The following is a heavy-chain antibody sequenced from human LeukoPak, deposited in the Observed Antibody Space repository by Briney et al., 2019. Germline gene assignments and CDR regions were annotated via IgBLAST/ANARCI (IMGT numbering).Heavy chain of an antibody. Sequence: PGGSLRLSCVASGFTFSSYNMNWVRQAPGKGLEWVSSISSSSSYIYYADSVKGRFTISRDNAKNSLYLQMNSLRAEDTAVYYCARSGGSYYLSYWGQGTLVTVSS. CDR2: ISSSSSYI. V-gene: IGHV3-21*01. D-gene: IGHD1-26*01. CDR3: ARSGGSYYLSY. J-gene: IGHJ4*02. CDR1: GFTFSSYN.